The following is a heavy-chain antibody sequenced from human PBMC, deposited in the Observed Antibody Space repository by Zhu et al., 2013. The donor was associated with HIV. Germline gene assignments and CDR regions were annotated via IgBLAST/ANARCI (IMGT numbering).Heavy chain of an antibody. CDR2: ISAYSGNT. J-gene: IGHJ4*02. CDR1: GYSFTSYG. V-gene: IGHV1-18*01. Sequence: QVQLVQSGAEVKKPGASVKVSCKASGYSFTSYGISWVRQAPGQGLEWMGWISAYSGNTNYAQKLQGRVTMTTDTSTSTAYMELEEPEIRRHGLYYCARDTTGWSYYLDYVGPGNPGHRLL. D-gene: IGHD1-26*01. CDR3: ARDTTGWSYYLDY.